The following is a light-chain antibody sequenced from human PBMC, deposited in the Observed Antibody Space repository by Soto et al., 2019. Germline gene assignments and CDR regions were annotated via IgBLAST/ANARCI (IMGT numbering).Light chain of an antibody. Sequence: EMELTRAPGARSLPRGQRHTLSCRAIQSVSSSYLAWYQQRPGQAPRLVIYGASTRATGIPARFSGGGSGTEFTHTIISLQYADFAVYSCQQYNSWPPITFGQGTKVDIK. CDR2: GAS. J-gene: IGKJ1*01. V-gene: IGKV3-15*01. CDR3: QQYNSWPPIT. CDR1: QSVSSSY.